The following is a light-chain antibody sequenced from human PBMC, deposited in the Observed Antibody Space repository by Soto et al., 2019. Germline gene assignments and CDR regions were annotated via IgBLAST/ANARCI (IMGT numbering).Light chain of an antibody. Sequence: QSVLTQPPSASGTPGQIVAISCSGSSSNIGSNTVTWYQQLPGTAPKLLIYSTSQRSSGVPGRFSGSKSGASASLSISGLQSEDEADYYCAAWDDRLGVYVFGTGTK. J-gene: IGLJ1*01. CDR3: AAWDDRLGVYV. CDR1: SSNIGSNT. V-gene: IGLV1-44*01. CDR2: STS.